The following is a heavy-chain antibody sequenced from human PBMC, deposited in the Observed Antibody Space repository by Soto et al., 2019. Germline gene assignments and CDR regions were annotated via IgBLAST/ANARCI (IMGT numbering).Heavy chain of an antibody. D-gene: IGHD6-19*01. J-gene: IGHJ6*02. CDR3: AKDMGSGWYRYGMDV. CDR1: GFTFSTYA. Sequence: PGGSLRLSCAASGFTFSTYAMAWVRQAPGKGLEWVSVISYDGSNNYYADSVKGRFTISRDNSKNTLYLQMNSLRAEDTAVYYCAKDMGSGWYRYGMDVWGQGTTVTVSS. V-gene: IGHV3-30*18. CDR2: ISYDGSNN.